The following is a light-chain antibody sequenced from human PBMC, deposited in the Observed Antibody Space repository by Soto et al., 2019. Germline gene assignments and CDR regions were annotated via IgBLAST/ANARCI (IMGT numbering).Light chain of an antibody. CDR3: QQRSNGPSYT. CDR2: EAS. Sequence: EIVLTQSPATLSLSPGERATLSCRASQSVSSYLAWYQLKPGQAPRLLIYEASNRATGIPARFSGSGSGTDFTLTISSLEPEDFAVYYCQQRSNGPSYTFGQGTKLEIK. J-gene: IGKJ2*01. CDR1: QSVSSY. V-gene: IGKV3-11*01.